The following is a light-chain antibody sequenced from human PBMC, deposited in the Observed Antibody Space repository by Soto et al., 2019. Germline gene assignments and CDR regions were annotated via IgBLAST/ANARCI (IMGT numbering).Light chain of an antibody. J-gene: IGKJ5*01. CDR1: QNLSRYF. V-gene: IGKV3-20*01. CDR2: GAS. Sequence: IVMPQSTDTLSLSPGDRASLSCRASQNLSRYFLAWYQHKPGQAPRLLISGASRRATGIPDRFSGAGSGTDFTLTISRLEPEDFALYYCQQHDILPITFGQGTRLEIK. CDR3: QQHDILPIT.